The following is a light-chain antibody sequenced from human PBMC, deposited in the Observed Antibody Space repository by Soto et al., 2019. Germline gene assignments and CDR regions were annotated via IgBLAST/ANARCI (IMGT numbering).Light chain of an antibody. CDR3: SSYITNNTRV. CDR1: SSDIGGFYY. Sequence: QSVLTQPASVSGSPGQSITISCTGTSSDIGGFYYVSWYQHHPGKGPKLMIYEVSYRPSGISDRFSGSKSGNTASLTISGLQPEDDADYYCSSYITNNTRVFGTGTKVTVL. J-gene: IGLJ1*01. V-gene: IGLV2-14*01. CDR2: EVS.